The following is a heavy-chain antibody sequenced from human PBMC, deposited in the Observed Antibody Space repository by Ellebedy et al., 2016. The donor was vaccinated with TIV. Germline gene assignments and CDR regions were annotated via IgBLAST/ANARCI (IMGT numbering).Heavy chain of an antibody. CDR2: PPYDGSTK. V-gene: IGHV3-30*18. D-gene: IGHD3-10*01. CDR1: GFAFSSYA. J-gene: IGHJ4*02. CDR3: AKGGSRRLPLYFFDQ. Sequence: GESLKISCAASGFAFSSYAMHWVRQAPGKGLEWVAIPPYDGSTKLYANSVKGRFTLSRDNSKNTLYLQMNGLRAEDTAVYYCAKGGSRRLPLYFFDQWGQGTLVTVSS.